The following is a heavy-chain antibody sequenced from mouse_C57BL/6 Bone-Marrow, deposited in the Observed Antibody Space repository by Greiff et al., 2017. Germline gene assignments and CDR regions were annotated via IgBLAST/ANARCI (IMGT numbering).Heavy chain of an antibody. CDR1: GYTFTSYT. D-gene: IGHD2-2*01. Sequence: QVQLQQSGAELARPGASVKMSCKASGYTFTSYTMHWVKQRPGQGPEWIGYINPSSGYTKYNQKFKDKATLTADKSSSTAYMQLSSLTSEDSAVYCCARRGVTTSFDYWGQGTTLTGSS. V-gene: IGHV1-4*01. CDR2: INPSSGYT. J-gene: IGHJ2*01. CDR3: ARRGVTTSFDY.